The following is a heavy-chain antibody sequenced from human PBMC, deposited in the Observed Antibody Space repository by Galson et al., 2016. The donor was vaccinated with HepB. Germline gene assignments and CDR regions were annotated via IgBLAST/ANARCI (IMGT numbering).Heavy chain of an antibody. V-gene: IGHV4-39*01. CDR1: GDSISSTSSF. J-gene: IGHJ3*02. D-gene: IGHD1-26*01. CDR3: ARWDLGKNIFDI. Sequence: ETLSLTCIVSGDSISSTSSFWGWILHPPGKGLEWIGSMSHSWTTYYSPSLQSRVTMSADPPKTQFSLRLTSVTAADTAVYYCARWDLGKNIFDIWGKGTRVTV. CDR2: MSHSWTT.